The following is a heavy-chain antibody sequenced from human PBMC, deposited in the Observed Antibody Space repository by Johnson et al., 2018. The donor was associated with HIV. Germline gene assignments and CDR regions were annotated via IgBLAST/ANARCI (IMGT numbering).Heavy chain of an antibody. Sequence: VQLVESGGGVVQPGRSLRLSCAASGFTFSSYGMHWVRQAPGKGLEWVAVISYDGSNKYYADSVKGRFTISRDNAKNSLYLQMNSLRAEDTALYYCARTNAFDIWGQGTMVTVSS. CDR3: ARTNAFDI. CDR2: ISYDGSNK. J-gene: IGHJ3*02. CDR1: GFTFSSYG. V-gene: IGHV3-30*03.